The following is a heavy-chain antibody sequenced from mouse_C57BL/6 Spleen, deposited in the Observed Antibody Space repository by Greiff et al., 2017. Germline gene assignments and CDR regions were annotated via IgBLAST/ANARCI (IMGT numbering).Heavy chain of an antibody. CDR3: ARSLTVVATEGVDY. J-gene: IGHJ2*01. D-gene: IGHD1-1*01. Sequence: QVQLQQPGAELVKPGALVKLSCKASGYTFTSYWMHWVKQRPGRGLEWIGRIDPNSGGTKYNEKFKSKATLTVDKPSSTAYMQLSSLTSEDSAVYYCARSLTVVATEGVDYWGQGTTLTVSS. V-gene: IGHV1-72*01. CDR2: IDPNSGGT. CDR1: GYTFTSYW.